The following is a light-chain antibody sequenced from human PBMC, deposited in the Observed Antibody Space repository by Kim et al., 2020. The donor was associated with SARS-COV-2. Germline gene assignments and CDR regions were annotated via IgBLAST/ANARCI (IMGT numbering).Light chain of an antibody. J-gene: IGLJ2*01. CDR2: DVS. CDR1: SSDVGGYNF. V-gene: IGLV2-14*01. Sequence: QSALTQPASVPGSPGQSITISCTGTSSDVGGYNFVSWYQQHPGKAPKLMIFDVSRRPSGVSNRFSGSKSGNTASLTISGLQAEDEADYYCSSSTTYSTVVFGGGTQLTVL. CDR3: SSSTTYSTVV.